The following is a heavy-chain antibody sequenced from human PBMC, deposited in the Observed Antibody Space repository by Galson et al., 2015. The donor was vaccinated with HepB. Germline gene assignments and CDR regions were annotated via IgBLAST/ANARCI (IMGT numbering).Heavy chain of an antibody. CDR2: ISSSRSYI. V-gene: IGHV3-21*01. D-gene: IGHD2-2*01. Sequence: SLRLSCAASGFTFSSYSMHWVRQAPGKGLEWVSFISSSRSYIYYADSVKGRFTISRDNCKNSLYLQMNSLRAEDTAIYYCATTTWKGGFDPWGQGTLVTVSS. CDR1: GFTFSSYS. CDR3: ATTTWKGGFDP. J-gene: IGHJ5*02.